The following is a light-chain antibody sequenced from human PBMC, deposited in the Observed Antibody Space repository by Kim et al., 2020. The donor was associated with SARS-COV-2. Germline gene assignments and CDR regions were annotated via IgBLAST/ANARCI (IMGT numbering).Light chain of an antibody. CDR1: HGIGSY. V-gene: IGKV1-12*02. J-gene: IGKJ3*01. Sequence: DIQMTQSPSSVSASVGDRVTITCRASHGIGSYLAWYQQKPGKAPKLLIYTASSLQSGVPSRFSGSVSGTDFTLTISSLHPEDFATYYCQQSNHFPFTFGPWTKVDI. CDR3: QQSNHFPFT. CDR2: TAS.